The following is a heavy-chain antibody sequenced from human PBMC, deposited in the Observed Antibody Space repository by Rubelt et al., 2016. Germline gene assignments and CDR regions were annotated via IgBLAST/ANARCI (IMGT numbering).Heavy chain of an antibody. D-gene: IGHD6-19*01. J-gene: IGHJ4*02. CDR3: AKAQEPWYSSGLVDY. Sequence: EVQLVESGGGLVQPGGSLRLSCAASGFSFSSYWMSWVRQAPGKGLEWVANIKQDGSEKYYVDSVKGRFTISRDNAKNSLYLQMNSLRAEDSALYYCAKAQEPWYSSGLVDYWGQGTLVTVSS. CDR2: IKQDGSEK. V-gene: IGHV3-7*03. CDR1: GFSFSSYW.